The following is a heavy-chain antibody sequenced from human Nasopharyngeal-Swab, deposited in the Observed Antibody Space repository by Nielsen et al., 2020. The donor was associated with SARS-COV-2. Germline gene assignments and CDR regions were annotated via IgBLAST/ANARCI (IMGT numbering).Heavy chain of an antibody. CDR2: IYYIGGT. V-gene: IGHV4-61*01. J-gene: IGHJ4*02. D-gene: IGHD3-22*01. CDR1: GGSVSSNIYY. Sequence: SETLSLTCTVSGGSVSSNIYYWSWIRQPPGKGLEWIGYIYYIGGTNYSPSLKSRVTISVDTSKNQFSLKLSSVTAADTAVYYCAKSPLYYYGSSGYPVGFDYWGQGTLVTVSS. CDR3: AKSPLYYYGSSGYPVGFDY.